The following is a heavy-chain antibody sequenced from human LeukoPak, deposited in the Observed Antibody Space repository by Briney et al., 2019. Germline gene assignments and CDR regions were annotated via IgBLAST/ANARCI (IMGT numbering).Heavy chain of an antibody. CDR2: IYYSEST. J-gene: IGHJ2*01. CDR1: VGSLSTYF. CDR3: ARALFRYDSSSRSLHWYCDL. D-gene: IGHD3-22*01. Sequence: SETLSLTRTLSVGSLSTYFLSWVPQPPGPEREGLGYIYYSESTNYHPSLKRLVTISVDTSKNQFSLKLPSVAAADTAVYYCARALFRYDSSSRSLHWYCDLWGRDTLDTVST. V-gene: IGHV4-59*01.